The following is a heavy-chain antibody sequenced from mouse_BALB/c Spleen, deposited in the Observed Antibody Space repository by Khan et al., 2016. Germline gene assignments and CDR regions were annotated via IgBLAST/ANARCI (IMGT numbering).Heavy chain of an antibody. CDR2: ISYDGSN. CDR1: GYSITSGYY. J-gene: IGHJ3*01. CDR3: ARGGPTMYDGFAY. Sequence: EVQLQESGPGLVKPSQSLSLTCSVTGYSITSGYYWNWIRQFPGNKLEWMGYISYDGSNNYNPSLKNRISITRDTSKNQFFLKLNSVTTEDTATXYCARGGPTMYDGFAYWGQGTLVTVSA. D-gene: IGHD2-10*01. V-gene: IGHV3-6*02.